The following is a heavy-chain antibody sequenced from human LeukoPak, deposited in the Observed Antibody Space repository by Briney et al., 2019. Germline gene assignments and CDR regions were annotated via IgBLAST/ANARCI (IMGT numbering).Heavy chain of an antibody. V-gene: IGHV3-23*01. D-gene: IGHD6-13*01. J-gene: IGHJ6*02. CDR2: ITGSGGNT. CDR1: GFTFGDYA. CDR3: AKAASSSWPSYYYGMDV. Sequence: PGGSLRLSCTASGFTFGDYAMSWFRQAPGKGLEWVSVITGSGGNTYYADSVKGRFTISKDNSKNTVYLQMSSLRVDDTAVYYCAKAASSSWPSYYYGMDVWGQGTTVTVSS.